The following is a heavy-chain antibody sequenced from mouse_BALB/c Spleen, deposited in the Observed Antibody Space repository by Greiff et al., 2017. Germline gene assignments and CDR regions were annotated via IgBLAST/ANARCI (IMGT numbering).Heavy chain of an antibody. CDR1: GYTFTDYE. CDR3: TRSDYYGSSLWFAY. D-gene: IGHD1-1*01. Sequence: VQGVESGAELVRPGASVTLSCKASGYTFTDYEMHWVKQTPVHGLEWIGAIDPETGGTAYNQKFKGKATLTADKSSSTAYMELRSLTSEDSAVYYCTRSDYYGSSLWFAYWGQGTLVTVSA. J-gene: IGHJ3*01. CDR2: IDPETGGT. V-gene: IGHV1-15*01.